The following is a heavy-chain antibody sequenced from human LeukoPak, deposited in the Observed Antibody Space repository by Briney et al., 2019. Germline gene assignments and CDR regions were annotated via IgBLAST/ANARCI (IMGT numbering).Heavy chain of an antibody. J-gene: IGHJ4*02. D-gene: IGHD6-13*01. Sequence: ASVKVSCKASGYTFTSYGISWVRQAPGQGLEWMGWISAYNGDTNYAQKLQGRVTMTTDTSTSTAYMELRSLRSDDTAVYYCARDPGYSSSWYFDYWGQGTLVTVSS. CDR2: ISAYNGDT. CDR3: ARDPGYSSSWYFDY. V-gene: IGHV1-18*01. CDR1: GYTFTSYG.